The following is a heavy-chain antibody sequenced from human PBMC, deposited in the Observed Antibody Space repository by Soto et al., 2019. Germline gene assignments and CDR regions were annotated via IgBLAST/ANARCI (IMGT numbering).Heavy chain of an antibody. J-gene: IGHJ4*02. Sequence: QVQLVQSGAEVKKPGASVKVSCKASGYTFTTYGMSWVRQAPGQGLDWMGWISTYNSNTKYAERLQGRVNMTTDKTTRTACMELRRLRSNDAAVYYCVRVPTDYYDKSGNYFLDYWGQGTLVTVSS. V-gene: IGHV1-18*01. CDR1: GYTFTTYG. CDR3: VRVPTDYYDKSGNYFLDY. D-gene: IGHD3-22*01. CDR2: ISTYNSNT.